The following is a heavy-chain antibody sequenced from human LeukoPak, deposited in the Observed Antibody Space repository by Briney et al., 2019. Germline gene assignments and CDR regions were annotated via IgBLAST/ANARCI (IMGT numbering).Heavy chain of an antibody. J-gene: IGHJ5*02. CDR2: IYPGDSDT. Sequence: GESLKISCKGSGYSFTSYWIGWVRQMPGKGLEWMGIIYPGDSDTRYSPSFQGQVTISADKSISTAYLQWSSLKASDTAMYYCARPNMVRVVIRWLDPWGQGTLVTVSS. CDR1: GYSFTSYW. D-gene: IGHD3-10*01. CDR3: ARPNMVRVVIRWLDP. V-gene: IGHV5-51*01.